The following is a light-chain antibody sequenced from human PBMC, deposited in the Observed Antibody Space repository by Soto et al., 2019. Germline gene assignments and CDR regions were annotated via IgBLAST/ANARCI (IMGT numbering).Light chain of an antibody. Sequence: QSALTQPRSVSGSPGQSVTISCTGTSSDVGGDNYVYWYQQHPGKAPKLMIYDISKRPSGVPDRFSGSKSGNTASLTISGLQAEDEADYYCCSYAGSYTFVFGAGTKLTVL. J-gene: IGLJ2*01. CDR3: CSYAGSYTFV. CDR1: SSDVGGDNY. V-gene: IGLV2-11*01. CDR2: DIS.